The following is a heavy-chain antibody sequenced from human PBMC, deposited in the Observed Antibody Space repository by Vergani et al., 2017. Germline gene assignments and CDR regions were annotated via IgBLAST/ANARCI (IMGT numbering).Heavy chain of an antibody. CDR1: GGTFSSYA. D-gene: IGHD3-3*01. CDR3: AKDPSYDFWSGYKYYYYYGMDV. J-gene: IGHJ6*02. V-gene: IGHV1-69*13. CDR2: IIPIFGTA. Sequence: QVQLVQSGAEVKKPGSSVKVSCKASGGTFSSYAISWVRQAPGQGLEWMGGIIPIFGTANYAQKFQGRVTITADESTSTAYMELSSLRAEDTAVYYCAKDPSYDFWSGYKYYYYYGMDVWGQGTTVTVSS.